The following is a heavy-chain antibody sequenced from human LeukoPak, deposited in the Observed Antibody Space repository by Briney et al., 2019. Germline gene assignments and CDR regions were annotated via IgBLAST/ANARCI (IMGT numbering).Heavy chain of an antibody. CDR2: INDNGDGT. CDR1: GFTFSSYA. J-gene: IGHJ4*02. CDR3: ASYSSSSLSY. Sequence: GGSLRLSCAASGFTFSSYAMSWVRQAPGKGLKWVSTINDNGDGTYYADSVKGRFTISRDNSKNTLYLQMNSLRAEDTAVYYCASYSSSSLSYWGQGTLVTVSS. V-gene: IGHV3-23*01. D-gene: IGHD6-6*01.